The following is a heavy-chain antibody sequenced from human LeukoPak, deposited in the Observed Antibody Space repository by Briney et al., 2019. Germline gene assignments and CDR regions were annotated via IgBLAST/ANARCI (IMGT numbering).Heavy chain of an antibody. Sequence: HPGGSLRLSCAASGFTFSSYSMNWVRQAPGKGLEWVSYISSSSSTIYYADSVKGRLTISRDNAKNSLYLQMNSLRTDDTAMFYCAKDPMVRGVINGFDYWGQGTSVTVSS. CDR1: GFTFSSYS. J-gene: IGHJ4*02. CDR2: ISSSSSTI. D-gene: IGHD3-10*01. CDR3: AKDPMVRGVINGFDY. V-gene: IGHV3-48*01.